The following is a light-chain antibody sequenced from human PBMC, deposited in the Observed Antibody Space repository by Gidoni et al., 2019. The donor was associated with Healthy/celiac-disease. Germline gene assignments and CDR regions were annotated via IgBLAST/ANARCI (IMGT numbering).Light chain of an antibody. CDR1: QSVSSSY. J-gene: IGKJ2*01. V-gene: IGKV3-20*01. CDR3: QQYGSSPYT. CDR2: GAS. Sequence: EIVLPQSPGTLSLSPGERATLSCRASQSVSSSYLAWYKQKPGQAPRLLIYGASSRATGIPDRFSGSGSGTDFTLTISRLEPEDFAVYYCQQYGSSPYTFGQGTKLEIK.